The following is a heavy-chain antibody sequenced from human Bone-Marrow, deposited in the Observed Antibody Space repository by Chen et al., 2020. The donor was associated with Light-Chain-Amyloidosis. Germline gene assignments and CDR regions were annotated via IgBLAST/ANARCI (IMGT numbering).Heavy chain of an antibody. D-gene: IGHD6-19*01. J-gene: IGHJ4*02. Sequence: QVQLQESGPGLVKPSQTLSLTCTVSGGSISGGDYYWSWIRQPPGKGLEWIAYIFYSGTTYYNSSLKSRISISLDTSKNQLSLNLSSVTAADTAVYFCARINSGWDSDPHYYFDYWGQGILVTVSS. CDR3: ARINSGWDSDPHYYFDY. V-gene: IGHV4-30-4*01. CDR2: IFYSGTT. CDR1: GGSISGGDYY.